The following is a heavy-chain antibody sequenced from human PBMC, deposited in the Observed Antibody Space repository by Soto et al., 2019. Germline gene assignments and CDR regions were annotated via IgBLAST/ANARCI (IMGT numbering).Heavy chain of an antibody. CDR1: GFTFSSYA. V-gene: IGHV3-23*01. Sequence: GESLKISCAASGFTFSSYAMSWVRQAPGKGLEWVSAISGSGGSTYYADSVKGRFTISRDNSKNTLYLQMNSLRADDTAVYYCAKDTYYYDSSGYPPFDYWGQGTLVTVSS. D-gene: IGHD3-22*01. J-gene: IGHJ4*02. CDR2: ISGSGGST. CDR3: AKDTYYYDSSGYPPFDY.